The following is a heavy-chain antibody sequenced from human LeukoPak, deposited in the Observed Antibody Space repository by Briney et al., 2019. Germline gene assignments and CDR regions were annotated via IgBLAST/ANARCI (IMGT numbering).Heavy chain of an antibody. CDR3: VKGRGSGSYPYYFDY. V-gene: IGHV3-30*18. CDR2: ISYDGSNK. J-gene: IGHJ4*02. CDR1: TFTFSNYG. D-gene: IGHD3-10*01. Sequence: GGSLRLSCAASTFTFSNYGMHWVRQAPGKGLEWVTIISYDGSNKYYADSVKGRFTISRDNSKNTLYLQMNSLRAEDTAVYYCVKGRGSGSYPYYFDYWGQGTLVTVSS.